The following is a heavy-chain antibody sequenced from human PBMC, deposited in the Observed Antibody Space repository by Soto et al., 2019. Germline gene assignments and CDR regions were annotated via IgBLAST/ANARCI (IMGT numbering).Heavy chain of an antibody. CDR2: ISSSSSTI. CDR1: GLTFISYS. CDR3: ARDGTVLRYFDWLYNWFDP. Sequence: PGVSLRLSCAAAGLTFISYSMSWVSQATGKGLEWVSYISSSSSTIYYADSVKGRFTISRDNAKNSLYLQMNSLRAEDTAVYYCARDGTVLRYFDWLYNWFDPWGQGTLVTVSS. J-gene: IGHJ5*02. V-gene: IGHV3-48*01. D-gene: IGHD3-9*01.